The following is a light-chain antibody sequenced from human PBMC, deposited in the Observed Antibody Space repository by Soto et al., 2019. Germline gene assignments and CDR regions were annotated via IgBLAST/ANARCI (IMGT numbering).Light chain of an antibody. Sequence: DIQMTQSPSTLSGSVGDRVTITCRASQTISSWLAWYQQKPGKAPKLLIYKASTLKSGVPSRFSGSGSGTEFTLTISSLQPDDFATYFCQQGDSFPFTFGGGTKVDIK. CDR3: QQGDSFPFT. CDR2: KAS. J-gene: IGKJ4*01. CDR1: QTISSW. V-gene: IGKV1-5*03.